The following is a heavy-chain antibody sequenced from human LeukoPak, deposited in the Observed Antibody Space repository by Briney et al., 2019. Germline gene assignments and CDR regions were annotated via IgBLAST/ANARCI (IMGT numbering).Heavy chain of an antibody. CDR3: AKDMRAARTFFDY. CDR2: ISWNSGTI. V-gene: IGHV3-9*01. CDR1: GFTFDDYA. Sequence: GGSLRLSCAASGFTFDDYAMRWVRQAPGKGLEWVSGISWNSGTIGYADSVKGRFTISRDNAKNSLYLQMNSLRDEDTALYYCAKDMRAARTFFDYWDQGTLVTVSS. D-gene: IGHD6-6*01. J-gene: IGHJ4*02.